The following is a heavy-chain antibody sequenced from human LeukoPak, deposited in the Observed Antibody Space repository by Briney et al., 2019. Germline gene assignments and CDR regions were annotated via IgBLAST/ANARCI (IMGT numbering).Heavy chain of an antibody. V-gene: IGHV4-34*01. Sequence: SETLSLTCAVYGGSFSGYYWSWIRQPPGKGLEWIGYIYHSGSTYYNPSLKSRVTISVDRSKNQFSLKLSSVAAADTAVYYCARAVSFDIWGQGTMVTVSS. CDR2: IYHSGST. J-gene: IGHJ3*02. CDR1: GGSFSGYY. CDR3: ARAVSFDI.